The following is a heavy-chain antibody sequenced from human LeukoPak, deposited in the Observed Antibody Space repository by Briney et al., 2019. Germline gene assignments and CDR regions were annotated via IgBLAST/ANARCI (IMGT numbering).Heavy chain of an antibody. D-gene: IGHD6-13*01. J-gene: IGHJ4*02. CDR2: IYSGGST. V-gene: IGHV3-66*01. CDR1: GFNFNNYN. CDR3: ARGSSWDFYFDY. Sequence: GGSLRLSCAASGFNFNNYNMNWVRQAPGKGLEWVSVIYSGGSTYYADSVKGRFTISRDNSKNTLYLQMNSLRAEDTAVYYCARGSSWDFYFDYWGQGTLVSVSS.